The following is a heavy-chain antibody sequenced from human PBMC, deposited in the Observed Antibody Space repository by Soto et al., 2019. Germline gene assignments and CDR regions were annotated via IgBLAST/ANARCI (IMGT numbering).Heavy chain of an antibody. CDR3: ARGPLAFAYYYDSSGYFDY. V-gene: IGHV4-34*01. CDR2: INHSGST. CDR1: GGSFSGYY. Sequence: SETLSLTCAVYGGSFSGYYWSWIRQPPGKGLEWIGEINHSGSTNYNPSLKSRVTISVDTSKNQFSLKLSSVTAADTAVYYCARGPLAFAYYYDSSGYFDYWGQGTLITVSS. J-gene: IGHJ4*02. D-gene: IGHD3-22*01.